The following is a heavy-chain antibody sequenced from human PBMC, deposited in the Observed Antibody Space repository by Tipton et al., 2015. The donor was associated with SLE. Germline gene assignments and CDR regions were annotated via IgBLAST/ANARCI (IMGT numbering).Heavy chain of an antibody. V-gene: IGHV4-31*03. J-gene: IGHJ4*02. Sequence: TLSLTCTVSGDSIIGGPYYWSWIRQHPGKGLESIGYIDYSGNIYYNPSLKSRVAMSEDTSKNRFSLNLSSVTAADTAVYYCARGVLRPFDYWGQGTLVTVSS. CDR1: GDSIIGGPYY. CDR2: IDYSGNI. D-gene: IGHD1-1*01. CDR3: ARGVLRPFDY.